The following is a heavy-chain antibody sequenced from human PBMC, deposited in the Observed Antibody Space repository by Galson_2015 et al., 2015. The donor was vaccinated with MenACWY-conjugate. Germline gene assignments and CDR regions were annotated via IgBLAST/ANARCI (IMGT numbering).Heavy chain of an antibody. CDR1: GFTFSNSA. D-gene: IGHD3-22*01. V-gene: IGHV1-58*01. J-gene: IGHJ4*02. Sequence: SVKVSCKASGFTFSNSAVQWVRQARGQRLEWVGWIGGGSGNTYYAQKVQSRVTIARDKSTSTAYMELNSLRSDDTAVYYCAEVEVGPLKTGYFDYWGQGTLVTVSS. CDR3: AEVEVGPLKTGYFDY. CDR2: IGGGSGNT.